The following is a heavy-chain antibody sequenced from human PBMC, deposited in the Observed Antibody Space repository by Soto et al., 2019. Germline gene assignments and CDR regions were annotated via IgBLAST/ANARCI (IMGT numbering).Heavy chain of an antibody. CDR3: ARDWEMSESTMSVGGW. V-gene: IGHV1-69*08. Sequence: QVQLVQSGAEVKKPGSSVKVSCKSSGGTYSPYTINWVRQAPGQGLEWMGRIIPFLGVTNYGLKFQDRVTITADKARKTAFMEVSGLRFVDTGVYCRARDWEMSESTMSVGGWGGR. CDR2: IIPFLGVT. CDR1: GGTYSPYT. J-gene: IGHJ2*01. D-gene: IGHD1-26*01.